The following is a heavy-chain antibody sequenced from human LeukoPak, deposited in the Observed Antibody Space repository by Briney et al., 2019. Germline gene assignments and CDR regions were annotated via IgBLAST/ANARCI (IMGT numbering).Heavy chain of an antibody. CDR1: GFSFSDNG. CDR3: AKERLTDWSTWNAVYPGFYFDL. D-gene: IGHD1-1*01. Sequence: GGSLRLSCAASGFSFSDNGMHWVRQAPGKGLEWVASISKDGTKEDYADSVKGRFTISRDNSKNTLYLQIHSLRVEDAAVYHCAKERLTDWSTWNAVYPGFYFDLWGQGTLVTVSS. V-gene: IGHV3-30*18. CDR2: ISKDGTKE. J-gene: IGHJ4*02.